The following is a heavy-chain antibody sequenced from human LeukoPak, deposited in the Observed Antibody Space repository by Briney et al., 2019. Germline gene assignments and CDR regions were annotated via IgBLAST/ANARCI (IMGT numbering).Heavy chain of an antibody. CDR2: INPDGSDK. J-gene: IGHJ4*02. V-gene: IGHV3-7*04. CDR1: GFTFSDYW. D-gene: IGHD3-16*02. Sequence: PGGSLSLSCVASGFTFSDYWVIWVRQAPGKGLEWVAKINPDGSDKSYVDSVKGRFAISRDNAKNSLYLQMNSLRADDSAVYYCARDPRWNFDYWGQGTLVTVSS. CDR3: ARDPRWNFDY.